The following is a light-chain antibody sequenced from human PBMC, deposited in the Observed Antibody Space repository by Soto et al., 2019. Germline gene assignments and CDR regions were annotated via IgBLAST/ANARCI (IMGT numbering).Light chain of an antibody. J-gene: IGKJ5*01. CDR3: QQYGSSPT. V-gene: IGKV3-20*01. Sequence: EIVLTQSPGTLSLSPGERATLSCRASQSVSSSYLAWYQQKPGQAPMLLIYGASSRATGIPDRFSGSGSGTDFPPTISRLEPEDFAEYYCQQYGSSPTFGQGTRLEIK. CDR1: QSVSSSY. CDR2: GAS.